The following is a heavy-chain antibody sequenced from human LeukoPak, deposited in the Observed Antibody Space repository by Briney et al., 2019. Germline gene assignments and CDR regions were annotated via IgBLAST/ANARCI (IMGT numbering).Heavy chain of an antibody. D-gene: IGHD5-24*01. CDR2: IYYSGST. Sequence: SETLSLTCTVSGGSISSSSYYWSWIRQPPGKGLEWIGYIYYSGSTNYNPSLKSRVTISVDTSKNQFSLKLSSVTAADTAVYYCARGGWLLYWYFDLWGRGTLVTVSS. V-gene: IGHV4-61*05. CDR3: ARGGWLLYWYFDL. CDR1: GGSISSSSYY. J-gene: IGHJ2*01.